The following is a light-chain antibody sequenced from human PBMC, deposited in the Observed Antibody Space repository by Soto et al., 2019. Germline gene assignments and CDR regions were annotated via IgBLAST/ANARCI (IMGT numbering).Light chain of an antibody. CDR1: QGISSY. CDR2: AAS. CDR3: QQYYSYPRIT. V-gene: IGKV1-8*01. J-gene: IGKJ5*01. Sequence: IGMTQSPASLSVSTVERATISCRASQGISSYLAWYQQKPGKAPKLLIYAASTLQSGVPPRFSGSGSGTDSTLTISCLQSEDFATYYCQQYYSYPRITFGQGTRLEIK.